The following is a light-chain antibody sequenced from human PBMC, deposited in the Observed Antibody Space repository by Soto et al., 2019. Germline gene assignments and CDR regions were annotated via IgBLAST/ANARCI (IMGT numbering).Light chain of an antibody. CDR3: LVWDSASDQLV. V-gene: IGLV3-21*02. CDR2: DNN. CDR1: NIGAKS. J-gene: IGLJ2*01. Sequence: SYELTQPPSMSGAPGQTARISCGGSNIGAKSVYWYQQKPSQAPVLVVSDNNDRPSGIPARFSGSKSGHTATLTISRVEAGDAADYYCLVWDSASDQLVFGGGTQLTVL.